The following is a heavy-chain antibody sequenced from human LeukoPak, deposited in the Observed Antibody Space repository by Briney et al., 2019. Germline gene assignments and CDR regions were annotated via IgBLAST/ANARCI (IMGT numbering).Heavy chain of an antibody. Sequence: GGSLRLSCAASGFTFSSYWMTWVRQAPGKGLEWVANIKRDGSKENYVDSAKGRFTISRDNAENSLFLQMNSLRAEDTAVYYCARDSTPYTSDCYYDAFDVWGPGTMVTVSS. CDR2: IKRDGSKE. V-gene: IGHV3-7*01. CDR1: GFTFSSYW. D-gene: IGHD6-19*01. J-gene: IGHJ3*01. CDR3: ARDSTPYTSDCYYDAFDV.